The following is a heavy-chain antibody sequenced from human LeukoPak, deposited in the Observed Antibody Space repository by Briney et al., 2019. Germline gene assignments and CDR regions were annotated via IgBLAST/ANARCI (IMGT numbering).Heavy chain of an antibody. Sequence: GGSLRLSCVASGFTFSNAWMSWVRQAPGRGLEWVGRIKSKTDGGTTDYAAPVKGRFTISRDDSKNTLYLQMNSLRTEDTAVYYCTSIAAAGTTDYWGQGTLVTVSS. CDR3: TSIAAAGTTDY. CDR1: GFTFSNAW. D-gene: IGHD6-13*01. V-gene: IGHV3-15*01. CDR2: IKSKTDGGTT. J-gene: IGHJ4*02.